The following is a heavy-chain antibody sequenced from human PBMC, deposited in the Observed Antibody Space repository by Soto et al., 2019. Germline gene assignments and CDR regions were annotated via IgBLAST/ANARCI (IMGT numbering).Heavy chain of an antibody. V-gene: IGHV3-21*01. Sequence: PGGSLRLSCAASGFTFSSYSMNWVRQAPGKGLEWVSSISSSSSYIYYADSVKGRFTISRDNAKNSLYLQMNSLRAEDTAVYYCARDKPPLEVPNAFDIWGQGTMVTVSS. CDR3: ARDKPPLEVPNAFDI. J-gene: IGHJ3*02. CDR1: GFTFSSYS. CDR2: ISSSSSYI.